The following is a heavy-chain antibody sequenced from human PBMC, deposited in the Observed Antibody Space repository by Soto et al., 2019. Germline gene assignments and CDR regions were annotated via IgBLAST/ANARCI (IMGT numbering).Heavy chain of an antibody. V-gene: IGHV3-23*01. CDR1: GFTFSSCA. D-gene: IGHD3-10*01. CDR2: ISGSGGST. CDR3: AKGGITMVRGVIIREGFDY. Sequence: LILSCAASGFTFSSCAISWVRHARVKVLEWVSSISGSGGSTYYADSVKGRFTISRDNSKNTLYLQMNSLRAEDTAVYYCAKGGITMVRGVIIREGFDYWGQGTLVTVSS. J-gene: IGHJ4*02.